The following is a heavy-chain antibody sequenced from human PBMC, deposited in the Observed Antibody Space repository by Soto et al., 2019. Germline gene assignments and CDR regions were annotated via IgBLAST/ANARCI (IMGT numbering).Heavy chain of an antibody. CDR3: ARLKGVVRASPPAAAGYYYYYYMDV. V-gene: IGHV4-34*01. CDR2: INHSGST. Sequence: SETLSLTCAVYGGSFSGYYWSWIRQPPGKGLEWIGEINHSGSTNYNPSLKSRVTISVDTSKNQFSLKLSSVTAADTAVYYCARLKGVVRASPPAAAGYYYYYYMDVWGKGTTVTVSS. CDR1: GGSFSGYY. J-gene: IGHJ6*03. D-gene: IGHD6-13*01.